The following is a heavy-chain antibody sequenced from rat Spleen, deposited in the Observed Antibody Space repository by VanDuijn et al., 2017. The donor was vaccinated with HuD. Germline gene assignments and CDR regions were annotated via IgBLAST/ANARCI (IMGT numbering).Heavy chain of an antibody. Sequence: QVQLKESGPGLVQSSQTLSLTCTVSGFSITSYHINWVRQPPGKGREWMGRMRYDGDTRYNSVLKSRLSISRDTSRNQVFLELNSLQTDDTAIYHCTRGTTTFAYWGQGTLVTVSS. D-gene: IGHD1-10*01. CDR1: GFSITSYH. CDR2: MRYDGDT. V-gene: IGHV2-63*01. J-gene: IGHJ3*01. CDR3: TRGTTTFAY.